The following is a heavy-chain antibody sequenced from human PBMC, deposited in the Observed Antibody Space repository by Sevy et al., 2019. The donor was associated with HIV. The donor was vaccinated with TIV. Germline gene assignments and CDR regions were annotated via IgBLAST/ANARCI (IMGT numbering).Heavy chain of an antibody. V-gene: IGHV3-11*06. J-gene: IGHJ4*02. CDR2: ISTGSTYT. CDR1: GFTFSEYY. Sequence: GGSLRLSCVASGFTFSEYYMSWIRQAPGKGLEWVSYISTGSTYTNYADSVKGRFTVSRDNSENSLYLQMNSLRAEDTAVYYCARVRYNYGSYYFDYWGQGTLVTVSS. CDR3: ARVRYNYGSYYFDY. D-gene: IGHD5-18*01.